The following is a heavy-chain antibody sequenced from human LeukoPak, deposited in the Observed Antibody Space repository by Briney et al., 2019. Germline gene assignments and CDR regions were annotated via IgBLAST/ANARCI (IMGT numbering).Heavy chain of an antibody. CDR3: AREYSSSTSCYAVLDY. Sequence: SETLSLTSALSGGSFSGYYWSWIPEPPGKGVGGMGGINHSGSTNYNPSLKSRATISVDTSKNQSSPKLSSVTAADTALYYCAREYSSSTSCYAVLDYWGQGTLVTVSS. CDR1: GGSFSGYY. CDR2: INHSGST. V-gene: IGHV4-34*01. J-gene: IGHJ4*02. D-gene: IGHD2-2*01.